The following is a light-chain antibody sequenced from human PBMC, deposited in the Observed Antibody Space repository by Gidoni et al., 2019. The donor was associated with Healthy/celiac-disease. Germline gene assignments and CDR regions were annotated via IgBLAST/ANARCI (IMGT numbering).Light chain of an antibody. Sequence: SYELTQPPSVSVSPGQTARITCSGDALPKQYTYWYQQKPGQAPVLLIYRDSERSSGIPERFSGSSSGTTVTLTISGVRAEDEADYYCQSADSSGTYVFGIGTKVTVL. CDR3: QSADSSGTYV. CDR2: RDS. CDR1: ALPKQY. V-gene: IGLV3-25*03. J-gene: IGLJ1*01.